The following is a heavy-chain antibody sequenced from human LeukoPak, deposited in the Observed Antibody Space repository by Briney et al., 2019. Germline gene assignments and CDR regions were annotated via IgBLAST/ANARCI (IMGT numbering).Heavy chain of an antibody. D-gene: IGHD4-17*01. CDR1: GFTFSSYS. J-gene: IGHJ4*02. Sequence: GGSLRLSCAASGFTFSSYSMNWVRQAPGKGLEWVSSISSSSSYIYYADSVKGRFTISRDNAKNSLYLQMNSLRAEDTAVYYCARERGGYGDYVLGDFDYWGQGTLVTASS. CDR3: ARERGGYGDYVLGDFDY. CDR2: ISSSSSYI. V-gene: IGHV3-21*01.